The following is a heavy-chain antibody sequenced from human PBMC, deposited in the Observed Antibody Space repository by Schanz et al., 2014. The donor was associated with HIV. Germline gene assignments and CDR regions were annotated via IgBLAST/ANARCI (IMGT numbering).Heavy chain of an antibody. D-gene: IGHD3-16*02. CDR2: TSGGDDKR. J-gene: IGHJ5*01. Sequence: EVQLLESGGGLVQPGGSLTLSCAASGFSFNNFAMSWVRQAPGKGLEWLSNTSGGDDKRYYADSVKGRFTISKDNSRNTLYLEMNSLRAEDAAVYYCAKDGSPPWGTYRNNWFDSWGLGTLVTVSS. CDR3: AKDGSPPWGTYRNNWFDS. CDR1: GFSFNNFA. V-gene: IGHV3-23*01.